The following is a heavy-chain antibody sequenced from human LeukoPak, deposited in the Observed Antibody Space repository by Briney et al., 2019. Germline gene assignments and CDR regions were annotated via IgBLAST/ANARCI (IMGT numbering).Heavy chain of an antibody. D-gene: IGHD6-6*01. J-gene: IGHJ6*02. CDR3: ARGHSTSSSYFCNGMDV. CDR1: GGSISSGAYW. V-gene: IGHV4-31*03. CDR2: IYYSGST. Sequence: ASETLSLTCTVAGGSISSGAYWWTWIRQDPVKGLEWIGYIYYSGSTYYNPSLRSRVNISVDTSKNQFSLKLSSVTAADTAVYYCARGHSTSSSYFCNGMDVWGQGTTVTVSS.